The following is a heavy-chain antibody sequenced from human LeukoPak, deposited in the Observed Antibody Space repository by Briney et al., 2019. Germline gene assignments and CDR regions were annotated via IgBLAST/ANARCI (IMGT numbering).Heavy chain of an antibody. CDR2: ITSSSSYI. Sequence: GGSLRLSCAASGFSFSSYNMNWVRQAPGKGPEWVSSITSSSSYIYYADSVKGRFTISRDNAKNSLYLQMDSLRVEDTAVYYCARDPYSGSYGPYYYYYMDVWGKGTTVTVSS. V-gene: IGHV3-21*06. J-gene: IGHJ6*03. CDR1: GFSFSSYN. CDR3: ARDPYSGSYGPYYYYYMDV. D-gene: IGHD1-26*01.